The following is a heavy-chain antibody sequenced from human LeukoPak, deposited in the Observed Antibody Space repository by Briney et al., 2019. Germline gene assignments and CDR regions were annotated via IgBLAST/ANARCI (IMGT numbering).Heavy chain of an antibody. Sequence: SETLSLTCAVYGGSFSGYYWSWIRQPPGKGLEWIGEVNHSGSTNYNPSLKSRVTISVDTSKNQFSLKLSSVTAAETAVYYCARGLGSRFYYDSSGYYQYWGQGTLVTVSS. J-gene: IGHJ4*02. CDR1: GGSFSGYY. CDR2: VNHSGST. D-gene: IGHD3-22*01. CDR3: ARGLGSRFYYDSSGYYQY. V-gene: IGHV4-34*01.